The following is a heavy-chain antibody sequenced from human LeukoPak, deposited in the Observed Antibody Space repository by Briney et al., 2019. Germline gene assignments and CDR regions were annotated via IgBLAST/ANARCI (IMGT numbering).Heavy chain of an antibody. CDR1: GYSISSGYY. V-gene: IGHV4-38-2*02. CDR3: ARRGLGAASGYYYHYFDY. Sequence: SETLSLTCTVSGYSISSGYYWSWIRQPSGQGLEWIGQINHSGSTNYNPSLKSRVTISVDTSKNQFSLKLSSVTAADTAVYYCARRGLGAASGYYYHYFDYWGQGTLVTVSS. D-gene: IGHD3-22*01. CDR2: INHSGST. J-gene: IGHJ4*02.